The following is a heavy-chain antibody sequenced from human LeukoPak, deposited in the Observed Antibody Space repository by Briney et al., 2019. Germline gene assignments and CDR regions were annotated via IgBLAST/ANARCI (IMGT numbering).Heavy chain of an antibody. CDR2: IRSKAYGGTT. Sequence: GGSLRLSCSTSGFTFDDYAMTWVRQAPGKGLEWVGFIRSKAYGGTTDYAASVRGRFSISRDDSKSIAYLQMNSLTTEDTAVYYCTTDRYCSSTSCPRDAFDIWGQGTMVTVSS. CDR3: TTDRYCSSTSCPRDAFDI. D-gene: IGHD2-2*01. J-gene: IGHJ3*02. CDR1: GFTFDDYA. V-gene: IGHV3-49*04.